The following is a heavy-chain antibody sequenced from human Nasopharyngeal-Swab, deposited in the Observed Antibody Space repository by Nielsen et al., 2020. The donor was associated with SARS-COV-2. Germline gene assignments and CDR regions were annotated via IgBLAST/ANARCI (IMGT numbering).Heavy chain of an antibody. CDR3: AQGNYFDY. CDR1: GFTFSSYG. Sequence: GESLKLSCAASGFTFSSYGMHWVRQAPGKGLEWVAVISYDGSNKYYADSVKGRFTISRDNSKNTLYLQMNSLRAEDTAVYYCAQGNYFDYWGQGTLVTVSS. CDR2: ISYDGSNK. V-gene: IGHV3-30*03. J-gene: IGHJ4*02.